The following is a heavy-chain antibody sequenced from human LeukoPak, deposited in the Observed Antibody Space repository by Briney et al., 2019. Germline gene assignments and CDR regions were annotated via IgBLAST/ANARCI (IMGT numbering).Heavy chain of an antibody. CDR1: GFTFSSYA. J-gene: IGHJ4*02. Sequence: GSLRLSCAASGFTFSSYAMHWVRQAPGKGLEWVAVISYDGSNKYYADSVKGRFTISRDNSKNTLYLQMNSLRAEDTAVYYCARSILRHQPYWGQGTLVTVSS. CDR3: ARSILRHQPY. CDR2: ISYDGSNK. V-gene: IGHV3-30-3*01. D-gene: IGHD3-3*01.